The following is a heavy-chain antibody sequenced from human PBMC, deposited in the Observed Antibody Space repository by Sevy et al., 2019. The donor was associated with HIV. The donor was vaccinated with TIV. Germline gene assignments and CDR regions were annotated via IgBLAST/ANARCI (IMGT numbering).Heavy chain of an antibody. Sequence: GESLKISCAASGFTFSTYGMHWVRQAPGKGLEWVAVIWFDGSNTYYADSVKGRFTISRDIAKNTLHLQMNSLRAEDTAVYYCARYLEFYDYGDYGPAFMPDYWGQGTLVTVSS. D-gene: IGHD4-17*01. CDR2: IWFDGSNT. J-gene: IGHJ4*02. V-gene: IGHV3-33*01. CDR1: GFTFSTYG. CDR3: ARYLEFYDYGDYGPAFMPDY.